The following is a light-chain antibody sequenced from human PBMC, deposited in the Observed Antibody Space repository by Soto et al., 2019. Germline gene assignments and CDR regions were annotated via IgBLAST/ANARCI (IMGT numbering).Light chain of an antibody. Sequence: QSALTQPPSASGSPGQSVTISCTGTSSDVGGYNYVSWYQQHPGKAPKLMIYEVSKRPSGVPDRFSGSKSGNTASLTVSGLQAEDEADYYCSSYAGSNIHYVFGTGNKLTVL. CDR1: SSDVGGYNY. J-gene: IGLJ1*01. V-gene: IGLV2-8*01. CDR3: SSYAGSNIHYV. CDR2: EVS.